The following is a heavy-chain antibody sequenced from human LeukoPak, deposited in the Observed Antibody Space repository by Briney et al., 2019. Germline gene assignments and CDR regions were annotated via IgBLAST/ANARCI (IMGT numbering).Heavy chain of an antibody. V-gene: IGHV3-23*01. CDR3: AKNPVDTAMVGY. Sequence: GGSLRLSCAASGFTFSSYAMSWVRQAPGKGLEWVSAISGSGSSTYYADSVKGRFTISRDNSKNTLYLQMNSLRVEDTAVYYCAKNPVDTAMVGYWGQGTLVTVSS. CDR1: GFTFSSYA. J-gene: IGHJ4*02. D-gene: IGHD5-18*01. CDR2: ISGSGSST.